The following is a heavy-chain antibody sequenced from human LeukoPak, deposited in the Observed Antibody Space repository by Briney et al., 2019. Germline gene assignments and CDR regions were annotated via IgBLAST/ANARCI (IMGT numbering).Heavy chain of an antibody. D-gene: IGHD3-22*01. CDR2: ILSTTDGGTT. Sequence: GGSLRLSCAASGFTFSNAYMSWVRQAPGKGLEWVGRILSTTDGGTTDYAAPVRGRFTISRDDSKTTLYLQTNSLKTEDTAVYFCTTETYFDGGYRPFGYWGQGSLVTVSS. V-gene: IGHV3-15*01. J-gene: IGHJ4*02. CDR1: GFTFSNAY. CDR3: TTETYFDGGYRPFGY.